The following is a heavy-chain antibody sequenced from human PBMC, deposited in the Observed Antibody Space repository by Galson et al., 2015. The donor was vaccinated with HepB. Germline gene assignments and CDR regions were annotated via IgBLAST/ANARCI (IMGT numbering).Heavy chain of an antibody. D-gene: IGHD6-13*01. J-gene: IGHJ4*02. Sequence: CAISGDSVSSNSAAWNWIRQSPSRGLEWLGRTYYRSKWYNDYAVSVKSRVTINPDTSKNQFSLQLNSVTPEDTAVYYCARDSLLFIAAAGTGFDYWGQGTLVTVSS. V-gene: IGHV6-1*01. CDR2: TYYRSKWYN. CDR3: ARDSLLFIAAAGTGFDY. CDR1: GDSVSSNSAA.